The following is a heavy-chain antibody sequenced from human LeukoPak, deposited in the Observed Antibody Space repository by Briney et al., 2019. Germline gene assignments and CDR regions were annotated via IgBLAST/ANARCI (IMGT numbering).Heavy chain of an antibody. CDR3: AREGALTVTKDAFDI. CDR2: ISYDGSNK. CDR1: GFTFSSYA. J-gene: IGHJ3*02. V-gene: IGHV3-30*04. Sequence: PGRSLRLSCAASGFTFSSYAMHWVRQAPGKGLEWVAVISYDGSNKYYADSVKGRFTISRDNSKNTLYLQMNSLRAEDTAVYYCAREGALTVTKDAFDIWGQGTMVTVSS. D-gene: IGHD4-17*01.